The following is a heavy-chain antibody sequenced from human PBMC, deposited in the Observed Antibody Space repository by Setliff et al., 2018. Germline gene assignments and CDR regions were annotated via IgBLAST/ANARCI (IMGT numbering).Heavy chain of an antibody. J-gene: IGHJ6*03. CDR1: GGSITSGDYF. D-gene: IGHD3-10*01. Sequence: SETLSLTCTVSGGSITSGDYFWSWIRQPPGKGLEWIGYIYYSGSTAFNPSLNSRVTMSLDKSKNQFPLKLYSVTAADTAVYFCARVRITPYCMDVWGKGTTVTVSS. CDR2: IYYSGST. V-gene: IGHV4-61*08. CDR3: ARVRITPYCMDV.